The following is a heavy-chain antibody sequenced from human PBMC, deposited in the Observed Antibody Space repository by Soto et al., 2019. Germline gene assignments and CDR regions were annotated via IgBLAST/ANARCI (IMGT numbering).Heavy chain of an antibody. Sequence: QVQLVQSGAEVKKTGSSVKVSCKASGGTFSSYAISWVRQAPGQGLEWMGGIIPIFGTANYAQKFQGRVTITADEATSTAYMELSSLRSEDTDVYYCASGGGGDPHNWFDPWGQGTLVTVSS. CDR3: ASGGGGDPHNWFDP. D-gene: IGHD2-21*02. CDR1: GGTFSSYA. V-gene: IGHV1-69*01. CDR2: IIPIFGTA. J-gene: IGHJ5*02.